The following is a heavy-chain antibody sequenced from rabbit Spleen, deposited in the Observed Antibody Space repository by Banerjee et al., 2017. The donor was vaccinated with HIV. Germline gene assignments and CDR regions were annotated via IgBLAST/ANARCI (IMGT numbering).Heavy chain of an antibody. J-gene: IGHJ6*01. Sequence: QEQLVESGGGLVKPGASLTLTCTASGFSFSSSYDMCWVRQAPGKGLEWISCIAGSSSDFTYSATWAKGRFTISKTSSTTVTLQMTSLTVADTATYFCARDTGSSFSSYGMDLWGQGTLVTVS. D-gene: IGHD8-1*01. CDR3: ARDTGSSFSSYGMDL. V-gene: IGHV1S45*01. CDR1: GFSFSSSYD. CDR2: IAGSSSDFT.